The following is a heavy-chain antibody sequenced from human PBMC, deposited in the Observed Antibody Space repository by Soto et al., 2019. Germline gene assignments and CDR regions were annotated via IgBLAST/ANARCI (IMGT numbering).Heavy chain of an antibody. CDR2: IYYTGST. J-gene: IGHJ4*02. CDR3: ARIEMASIK. CDR1: GASIRSGGYY. V-gene: IGHV4-31*03. Sequence: SETLSLTCSVSGASIRSGGYYWSWLRQSPGKGLEWIGHIYYTGSTFYSPSLKSRLTISLDTSKNQFSLDLRSVTAADTAMYYCARIEMASIKWGRGTLVTVPQ.